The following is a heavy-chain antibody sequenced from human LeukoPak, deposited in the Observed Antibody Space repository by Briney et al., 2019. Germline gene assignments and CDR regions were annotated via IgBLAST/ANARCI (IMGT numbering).Heavy chain of an antibody. CDR2: ISSSGSTI. CDR1: GFTFSDYY. D-gene: IGHD7-27*01. V-gene: IGHV3-11*04. CDR3: AKDNGGALEYDY. Sequence: GGSLRLSCAASGFTFSDYYMSWIRQAPGKGLEWVSYISSSGSTIYYADSVKGRFTISRDNSKNTLYLQMNSLRAEDTAVYYCAKDNGGALEYDYWGQGTLVTVSS. J-gene: IGHJ4*02.